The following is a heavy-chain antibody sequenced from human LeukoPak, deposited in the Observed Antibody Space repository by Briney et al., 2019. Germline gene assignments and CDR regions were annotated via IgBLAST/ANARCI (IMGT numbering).Heavy chain of an antibody. CDR2: IYYSGST. V-gene: IGHV4-59*08. D-gene: IGHD6-13*01. CDR3: ARARGIAAAGPFDY. Sequence: SETLSLTCTVSGGSISSYYWSWIRQPPGKGLEWNGYIYYSGSTNYNPSLKSRVTISVDTSKNQFSLKLSSVTAADTAVYYCARARGIAAAGPFDYWGQGTLVTVSS. J-gene: IGHJ4*02. CDR1: GGSISSYY.